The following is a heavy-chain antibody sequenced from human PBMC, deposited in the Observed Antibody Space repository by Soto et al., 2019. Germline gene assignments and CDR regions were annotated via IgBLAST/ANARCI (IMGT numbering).Heavy chain of an antibody. Sequence: ASVKVSCKASGDTLSSYAMSWVRQAPGQGLEWMGGIIPICGTANYAQKFQGRVTITADESTSTAYMELSGLRSEDTAVYYCARGDPLATVTNWFDPWGQGTLVTVSS. J-gene: IGHJ5*02. CDR2: IIPICGTA. CDR3: ARGDPLATVTNWFDP. D-gene: IGHD4-17*01. CDR1: GDTLSSYA. V-gene: IGHV1-69*13.